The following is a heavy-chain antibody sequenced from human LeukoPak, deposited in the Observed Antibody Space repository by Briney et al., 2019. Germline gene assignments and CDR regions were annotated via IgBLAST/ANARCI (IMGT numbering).Heavy chain of an antibody. J-gene: IGHJ4*02. D-gene: IGHD1-14*01. CDR1: GFTFDDYA. CDR3: AKDRMAVDRGLFDY. V-gene: IGHV3-9*01. CDR2: ISWNSGSI. Sequence: HAGGSLRLSCAASGFTFDDYAMPWVRQAPGKGLEWVSGISWNSGSIGYADSVKGRFTISRDNAKNSLYLQMNSLRAEDTALYYCAKDRMAVDRGLFDYWGQGTLVTVSS.